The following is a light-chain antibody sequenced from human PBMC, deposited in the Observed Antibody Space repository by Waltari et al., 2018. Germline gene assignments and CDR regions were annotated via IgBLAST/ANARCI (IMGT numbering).Light chain of an antibody. CDR1: SSNLGNSA. CDR3: AAWDVSLNALI. Sequence: QSALTQPPSVSDAPRQRVTISWSRSSSNLGNSAVNWYQQFPGNSPKLVIYYDDLLPSGVSDRFSGSKSGSSASLAISGLQSEDEALYFCAAWDVSLNALIFGGGTKLTVL. J-gene: IGLJ2*01. V-gene: IGLV1-36*01. CDR2: YDD.